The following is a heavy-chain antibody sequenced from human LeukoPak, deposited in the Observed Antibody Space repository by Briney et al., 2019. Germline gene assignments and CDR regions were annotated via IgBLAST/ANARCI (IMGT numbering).Heavy chain of an antibody. CDR2: IYHSGST. J-gene: IGHJ4*02. CDR1: GYSIGSGYY. V-gene: IGHV4-38-2*02. Sequence: SETLSLTCTVSGYSIGSGYYWGWIRQPPGKGLEWIGSIYHSGSTYYNPSLKSRVTISVDTSKNQFSLKLSSVTAADTAVYYCARESVWFGESYYFDYWGQETLVTVSS. D-gene: IGHD3-10*01. CDR3: ARESVWFGESYYFDY.